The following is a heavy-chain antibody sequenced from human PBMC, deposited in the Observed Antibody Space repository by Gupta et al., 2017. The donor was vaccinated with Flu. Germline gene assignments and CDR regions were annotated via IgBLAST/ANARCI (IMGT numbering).Heavy chain of an antibody. D-gene: IGHD3-22*01. Sequence: EVQLVESGGGLVQPGGSLRLSCAASRFTFSSYWMHWVRQAPGKGLVWVSRINNYGSTTAYADSVKGRFTISRDNAKNTLYRQMNSLRAEDTAVYYCAREGYDSSSYSYYFDYGGQGTLVTVSS. CDR1: RFTFSSYW. CDR3: AREGYDSSSYSYYFDY. CDR2: INNYGSTT. V-gene: IGHV3-74*01. J-gene: IGHJ4*02.